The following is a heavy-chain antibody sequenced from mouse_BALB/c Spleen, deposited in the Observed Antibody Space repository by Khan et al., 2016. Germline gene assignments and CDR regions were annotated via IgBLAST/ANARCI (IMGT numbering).Heavy chain of an antibody. CDR1: GYTFTSYW. CDR2: LNPSHGRT. J-gene: IGHJ2*01. V-gene: IGHV1S81*02. CDR3: ARGGPNWDYFEY. Sequence: QVQLQQPGAELVKPGASVKLSCKASGYTFTSYWMHWVKQRPGQGLEWIGELNPSHGRTPYDETFSPKPPLTVATSSITAYMQLSSLTAEDSAVYYCARGGPNWDYFEYWGQGTTLTVSS. D-gene: IGHD4-1*02.